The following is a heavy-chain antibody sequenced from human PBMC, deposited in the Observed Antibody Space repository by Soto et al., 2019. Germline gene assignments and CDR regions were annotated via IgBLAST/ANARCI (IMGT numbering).Heavy chain of an antibody. CDR1: GGSISSGGYY. V-gene: IGHV4-31*03. Sequence: QVQLQESGPGLVKPSQTLSLTCTVSGGSISSGGYYWSWIRQHPGKGLEWIGYIYYSGSTYYNPSLRSRVTRSVDTSKNQFSLKLSSVTAADTAVYYCARAGSGLVAAGWYFDLWGRGTLVTVSS. D-gene: IGHD2-15*01. J-gene: IGHJ2*01. CDR2: IYYSGST. CDR3: ARAGSGLVAAGWYFDL.